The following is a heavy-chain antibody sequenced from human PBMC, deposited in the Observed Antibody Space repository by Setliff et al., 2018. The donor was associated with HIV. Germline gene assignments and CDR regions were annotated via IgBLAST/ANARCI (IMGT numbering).Heavy chain of an antibody. CDR3: ARAAYSGTYLWEPATDL. CDR2: VFATGPT. Sequence: SETLSLTCSVSGASIRGHYWGWIRQSPGKGLEWIGHVFATGPTNYNPSLGSRITISVDTSNNQFSLTLRSVTAADTAVYYCARAAYSGTYLWEPATDLWGRGSLVTVSS. D-gene: IGHD3-16*01. CDR1: GASIRGHY. V-gene: IGHV4-4*08. J-gene: IGHJ2*01.